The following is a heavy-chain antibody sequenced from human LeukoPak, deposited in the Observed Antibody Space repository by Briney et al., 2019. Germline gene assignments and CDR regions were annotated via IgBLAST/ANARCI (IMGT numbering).Heavy chain of an antibody. CDR3: ARTPRTVTTRVFDY. CDR2: INPNSGGT. V-gene: IGHV1-2*02. D-gene: IGHD4-17*01. J-gene: IGHJ4*02. CDR1: GYTFTGYY. Sequence: GASVKVPCKASGYTFTGYYMHWVRQAPGQGLEWMGWINPNSGGTNYAQKFQGRVTMTRDTSISTAYMELSRLRSDDTAVYYCARTPRTVTTRVFDYWGQGTLVTVSS.